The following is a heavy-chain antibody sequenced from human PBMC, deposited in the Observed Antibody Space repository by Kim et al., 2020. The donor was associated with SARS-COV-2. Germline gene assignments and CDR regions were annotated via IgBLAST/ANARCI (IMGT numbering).Heavy chain of an antibody. CDR2: IYTSGRT. V-gene: IGHV4-4*07. Sequence: SETLSLTCTVSGDSLSSDYWSWNRQPAGKGLEWIGRIYTSGRTNYNPSPQSRVIMSVDMSKNQSSLKLSSVTAADTAAYYCASALGHGGQGTMVTVSS. CDR1: GDSLSSDY. J-gene: IGHJ4*02. D-gene: IGHD3-16*02. CDR3: ASALGH.